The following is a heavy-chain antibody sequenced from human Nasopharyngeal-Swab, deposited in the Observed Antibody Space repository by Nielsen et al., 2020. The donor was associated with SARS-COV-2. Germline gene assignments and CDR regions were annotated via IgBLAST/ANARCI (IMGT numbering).Heavy chain of an antibody. J-gene: IGHJ4*02. CDR2: INNSGRT. V-gene: IGHV4-34*01. CDR1: GGSVSGYY. D-gene: IGHD6-13*01. CDR3: AEKRYISSWYVY. Sequence: SETLSLTCGVSGGSVSGYYWNWIRQPPGKGLEWIGEINNSGRTHYNPSLKSRVTISLDTSQKQSSLKLTSVTAADTAVYYCAEKRYISSWYVYWGPGTLVTVSS.